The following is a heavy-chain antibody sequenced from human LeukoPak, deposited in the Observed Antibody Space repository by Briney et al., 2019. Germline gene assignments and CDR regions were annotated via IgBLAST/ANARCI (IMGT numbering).Heavy chain of an antibody. CDR1: GGTFSSYA. V-gene: IGHV1-69*13. Sequence: SVKVSCKASGGTFSSYAISWVRQAPGQGLEWMGGIIPIFGTANYAQKFQGRVTITADESTSTAYTELSSLRSEDTAVYYCARDLKRGYSYGALDYWGQGTLVTVSS. J-gene: IGHJ4*02. CDR3: ARDLKRGYSYGALDY. CDR2: IIPIFGTA. D-gene: IGHD5-18*01.